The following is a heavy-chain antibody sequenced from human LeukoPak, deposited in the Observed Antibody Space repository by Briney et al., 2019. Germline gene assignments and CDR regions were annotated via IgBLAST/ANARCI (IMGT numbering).Heavy chain of an antibody. V-gene: IGHV4-59*01. D-gene: IGHD1-1*01. J-gene: IGHJ3*02. CDR3: ASDNWDDAFDI. CDR2: IYYSGST. Sequence: SETPSLTCTVSGGSISSYYWSWIRQPPGKGLEWIGYIYYSGSTNYNPSLKSRVTISVDTSKNQFSLKLSSVTAADTAVYYCASDNWDDAFDIWGQGTMVTVSS. CDR1: GGSISSYY.